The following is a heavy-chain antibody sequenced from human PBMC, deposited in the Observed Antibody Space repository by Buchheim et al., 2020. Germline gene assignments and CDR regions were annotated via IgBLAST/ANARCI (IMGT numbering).Heavy chain of an antibody. Sequence: EVRLVESGGGLVKPGGSLRLSCAASGFTFTNAWMSWVRQAPGKGLEWVSAVSGSGGSTYYADSVKGRFTISRDNSKNTLYLQMSSLRAEDTAVYYCAKDGDTAMAQIDYWGQGTL. CDR1: GFTFTNAW. CDR3: AKDGDTAMAQIDY. CDR2: VSGSGGST. V-gene: IGHV3-23*04. J-gene: IGHJ4*02. D-gene: IGHD5-18*01.